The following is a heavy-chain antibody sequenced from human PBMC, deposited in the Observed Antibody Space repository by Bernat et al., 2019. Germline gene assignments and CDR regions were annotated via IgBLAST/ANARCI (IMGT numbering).Heavy chain of an antibody. CDR1: GYTFTGYY. J-gene: IGHJ5*01. CDR3: ARHWVGYGNTRDWLDS. Sequence: QVQLVQSGAEVKKPGASVKVSCKASGYTFTGYYMHWVRQAPGQGLEWMGRINPNSGGTHYAQKSQGRGTMTRNTSISKAYMELRRLRPDDTAGYSCARHWVGYGNTRDWLDSWGQGNPVTVSS. CDR2: INPNSGGT. V-gene: IGHV1-2*06. D-gene: IGHD5-12*01.